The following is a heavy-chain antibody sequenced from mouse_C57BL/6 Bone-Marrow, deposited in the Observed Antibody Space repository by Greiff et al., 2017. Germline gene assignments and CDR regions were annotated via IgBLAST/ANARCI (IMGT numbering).Heavy chain of an antibody. CDR1: GYTFTDYY. D-gene: IGHD2-3*01. Sequence: VQLQQSGPVLVKPGASVKMSCKASGYTFTDYYMNWVKQSHGKSLEWIGVINPYNGGTSYNQKFKGKATLTVDKSSSTAYMELNSLTSEDSAVYYCARLWLLYFDYWGQGTTLTVSS. CDR2: INPYNGGT. J-gene: IGHJ2*01. CDR3: ARLWLLYFDY. V-gene: IGHV1-19*01.